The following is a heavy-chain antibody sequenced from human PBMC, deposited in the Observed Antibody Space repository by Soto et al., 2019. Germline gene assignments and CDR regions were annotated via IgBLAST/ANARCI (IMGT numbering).Heavy chain of an antibody. V-gene: IGHV1-58*01. D-gene: IGHD3-16*01. CDR2: IVVGSGNT. Sequence: ASVKVSCKASGFTFTSSAVQWVRQARGQRLEWIGWIVVGSGNTNYAQKFQERVTITRDMSTSTAYMELSSLRSEDTAVYYCAADPGGGYYYYGMDVWGQGTTVTVSS. CDR1: GFTFTSSA. J-gene: IGHJ6*02. CDR3: AADPGGGYYYYGMDV.